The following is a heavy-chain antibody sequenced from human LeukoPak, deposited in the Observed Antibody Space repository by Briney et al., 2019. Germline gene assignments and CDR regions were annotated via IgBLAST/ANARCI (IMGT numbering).Heavy chain of an antibody. Sequence: VASVKVSCKASGYSFVGYGITWVRQAPGQGPEWMGWVNLNSGGTQYVQKFQGRVTMTRDTSISTAYMELTSLTSDDTAMYFCARVALAGSRIHLLDNWGQGTLVTVSS. J-gene: IGHJ4*02. CDR1: GYSFVGYG. V-gene: IGHV1-2*02. D-gene: IGHD5-18*01. CDR2: VNLNSGGT. CDR3: ARVALAGSRIHLLDN.